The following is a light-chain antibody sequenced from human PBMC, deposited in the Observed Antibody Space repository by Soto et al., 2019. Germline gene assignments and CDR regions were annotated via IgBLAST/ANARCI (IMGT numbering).Light chain of an antibody. J-gene: IGKJ1*01. CDR2: DAS. Sequence: EIVLTQSPATLSLSPGERDTLSCRASQSVSSYLAWYQQKPGQAPRLLIYDASNRATGIPARFSGSGSGTDFTLTISSLEPEEFAVYYCQQRSNWPWTFGQGTKVEIK. CDR1: QSVSSY. V-gene: IGKV3-11*01. CDR3: QQRSNWPWT.